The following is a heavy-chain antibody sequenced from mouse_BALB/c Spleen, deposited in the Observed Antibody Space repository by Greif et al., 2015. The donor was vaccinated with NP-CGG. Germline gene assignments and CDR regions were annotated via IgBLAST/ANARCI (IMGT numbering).Heavy chain of an antibody. CDR1: GFSLTSYG. D-gene: IGHD2-4*01. CDR2: IWAGGST. V-gene: IGHV2-9*02. Sequence: VKLMESGPGLVAPSQSLSITCTVSGFSLTSYGVHWVRQPPGKGLEWLGVIWAGGSTNYNSALMSRLSISKYNSKSQVFLKMNSLQTDDTAMYYCARERSMITYYLDYWGQGTTLTVSS. CDR3: ARERSMITYYLDY. J-gene: IGHJ2*01.